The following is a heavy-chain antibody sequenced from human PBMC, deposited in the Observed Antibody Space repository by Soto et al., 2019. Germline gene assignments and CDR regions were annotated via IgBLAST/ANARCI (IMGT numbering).Heavy chain of an antibody. D-gene: IGHD7-27*01. Sequence: GGSLRLSCAASGFTFSSYAMHWVRQAPGKGLEWVAVISYDGSNKYYADSVKGRFTISRDNSKNTLYLQMNSLRAEDTAVYYCARDGRKLGIRAFDIWGQGTMVTVSS. J-gene: IGHJ3*02. CDR3: ARDGRKLGIRAFDI. V-gene: IGHV3-30*04. CDR1: GFTFSSYA. CDR2: ISYDGSNK.